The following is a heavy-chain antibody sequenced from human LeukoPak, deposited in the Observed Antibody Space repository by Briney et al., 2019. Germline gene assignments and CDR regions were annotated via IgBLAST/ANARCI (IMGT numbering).Heavy chain of an antibody. CDR2: ISSSSSTI. CDR1: GFTFSSYS. Sequence: AGSLRLSCAASGFTFSSYSMNWVRQAPGKGLEWVSYISSSSSTIYYADSVKGRFTISRDNAKNSLYLQMNSLRAEDTAVYYCARGAAAGTGDYWGQGTLVTVSS. J-gene: IGHJ4*02. D-gene: IGHD6-13*01. V-gene: IGHV3-48*01. CDR3: ARGAAAGTGDY.